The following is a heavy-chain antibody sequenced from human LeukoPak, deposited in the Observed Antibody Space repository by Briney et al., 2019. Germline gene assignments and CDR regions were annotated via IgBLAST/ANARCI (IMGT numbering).Heavy chain of an antibody. CDR2: LNQDGSKE. D-gene: IGHD6-19*01. J-gene: IGHJ3*02. CDR1: GIIFTGYW. CDR3: ARGKVAVAATDDAFEI. Sequence: GGSLRLSCAASGIIFTGYWMSWVRQAPGKGLEWVANLNQDGSKEYYVDSVKGRFTISRDNARNSLFLQMNSLRAEDTAVYYCARGKVAVAATDDAFEIWGQGTIVTVSS. V-gene: IGHV3-7*01.